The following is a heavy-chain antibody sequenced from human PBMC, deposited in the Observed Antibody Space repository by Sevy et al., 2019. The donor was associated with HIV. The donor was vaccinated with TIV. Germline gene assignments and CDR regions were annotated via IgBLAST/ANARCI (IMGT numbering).Heavy chain of an antibody. D-gene: IGHD2-21*02. V-gene: IGHV3-15*01. CDR2: IKSKTDGGTT. Sequence: GGSLRLSCAASGFTFSNAWMSWVRQAPGKGLEWVGRIKSKTDGGTTDYAAPVKGRFTISRDDSKNTLYLQMNSLKTADTAVYYCTTAYCGGDCYSYYFDYWGQGTLVTVSS. CDR3: TTAYCGGDCYSYYFDY. J-gene: IGHJ4*02. CDR1: GFTFSNAW.